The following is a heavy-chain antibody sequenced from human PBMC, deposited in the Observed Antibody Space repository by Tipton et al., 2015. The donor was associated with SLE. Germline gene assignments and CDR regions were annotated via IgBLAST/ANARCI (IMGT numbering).Heavy chain of an antibody. CDR3: ARDEPDGDSGGIPGDY. CDR2: IYDSENT. J-gene: IGHJ4*02. CDR1: GGSVSSHY. Sequence: TLSLTCTVSGGSVSSHYWSWIRQPPGKGLEWIGYIYDSENTNYNPSLRSRVTMSLDTSKNQFSLKLSSVTAADTAVYYCARDEPDGDSGGIPGDYWGQGTLVTVSS. V-gene: IGHV4-59*02. D-gene: IGHD3-22*01.